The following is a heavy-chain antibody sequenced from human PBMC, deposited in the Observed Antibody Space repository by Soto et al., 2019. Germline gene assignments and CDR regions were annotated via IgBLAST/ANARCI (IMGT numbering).Heavy chain of an antibody. D-gene: IGHD1-20*01. CDR3: ARAGRITVIDHSMDV. J-gene: IGHJ6*03. CDR1: GFTFRNYW. V-gene: IGHV3-74*01. CDR2: INSDGSST. Sequence: EVQLVESGGGLVQPGGSLRLSCAASGFTFRNYWMHWVRQAPGKGLVWVSHINSDGSSTSYADSVKGRITISRDNAKKTLYLQMNSLRAEDTAVYYCARAGRITVIDHSMDVWGKGTTVTVSS.